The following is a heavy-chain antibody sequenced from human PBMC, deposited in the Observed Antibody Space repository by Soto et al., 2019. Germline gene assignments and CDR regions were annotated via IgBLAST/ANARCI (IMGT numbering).Heavy chain of an antibody. CDR3: ARGSSNWAYYFDF. CDR2: ITSSGTTV. V-gene: IGHV3-48*02. Sequence: PGGSLRLSCAASGFTFSSYSLNWVRQAPGKGLEWVSYITSSGTTVYYADSVRGRFTISRDNAKSSLYLQMNSLRDDDTAVYYCARGSSNWAYYFDFWGQGTLVTVSS. J-gene: IGHJ4*02. CDR1: GFTFSSYS. D-gene: IGHD6-13*01.